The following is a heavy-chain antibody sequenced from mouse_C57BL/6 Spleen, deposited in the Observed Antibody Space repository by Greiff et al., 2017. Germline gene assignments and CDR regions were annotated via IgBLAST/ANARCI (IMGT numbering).Heavy chain of an antibody. Sequence: VQLVESGAELVKPGASVKLSCKASGYTFTEYTIHWVKQRSGQGLEWIGWFYPGSGSIKYNEKFKDKATLTADKSSSTVYMELSRLTSEDSAVYFCARHEGRYYSNYGDAMDYWGQGTSVTVSS. CDR1: GYTFTEYT. V-gene: IGHV1-62-2*01. CDR3: ARHEGRYYSNYGDAMDY. D-gene: IGHD2-5*01. J-gene: IGHJ4*01. CDR2: FYPGSGSI.